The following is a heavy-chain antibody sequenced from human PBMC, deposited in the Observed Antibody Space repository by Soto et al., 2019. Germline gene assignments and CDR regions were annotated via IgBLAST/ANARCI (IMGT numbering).Heavy chain of an antibody. CDR1: GGSFSGYY. V-gene: IGHV4-34*01. Sequence: PSETLSLTCAVYGGSFSGYYWSWIRQPPGKGLEWIGEINHSGSTNYNPSLKSRVTISVDTSKNQFSLKLSSVTAADTAVYYCHYSSGWYHLLAADYWGQGTLVTVSS. D-gene: IGHD6-19*01. CDR3: HYSSGWYHLLAADY. J-gene: IGHJ4*02. CDR2: INHSGST.